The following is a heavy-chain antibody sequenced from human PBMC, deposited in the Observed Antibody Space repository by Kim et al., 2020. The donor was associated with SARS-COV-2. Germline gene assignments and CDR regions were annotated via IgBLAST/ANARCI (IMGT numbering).Heavy chain of an antibody. CDR3: ARASLDSSSLGDY. D-gene: IGHD6-13*01. V-gene: IGHV1-18*01. Sequence: CAPKLPGRVTMTTDTSTSTAYMELRSLRSDDTAVYYCARASLDSSSLGDYWGQGTLVTVSS. J-gene: IGHJ4*02.